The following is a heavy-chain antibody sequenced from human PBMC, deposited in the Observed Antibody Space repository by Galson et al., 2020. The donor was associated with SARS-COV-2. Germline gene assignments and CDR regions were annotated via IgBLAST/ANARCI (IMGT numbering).Heavy chain of an antibody. J-gene: IGHJ6*03. V-gene: IGHV4-34*01. CDR1: GGSFSGYY. Sequence: SETLSLPCAVYGGSFSGYYWSWIRQPPGKGLEWIGEINHSGSTNYNPSLKSRVTISVDTSKNQFSLKLSSVTAADTAVYYCARGFYSVSYDSSGYYGSYYYYYMVVWGKGTTVTVS. D-gene: IGHD3-22*01. CDR2: INHSGST. CDR3: ARGFYSVSYDSSGYYGSYYYYYMVV.